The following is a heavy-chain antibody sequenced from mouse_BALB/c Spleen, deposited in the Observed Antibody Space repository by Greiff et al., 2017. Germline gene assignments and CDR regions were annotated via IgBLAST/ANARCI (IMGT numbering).Heavy chain of an antibody. J-gene: IGHJ4*01. CDR3: ARHTVITTAGRDYYAMDY. D-gene: IGHD2-4*01. Sequence: DVKLVESGGGLVQPGGSLKLSCAASGFTFSSYTMSWVRQTPEKRLEWVAYISNGGGSTYYPDTVKGRFTISRDNAKNTLYLQMSSLKSEDTAMYYCARHTVITTAGRDYYAMDYWGQGTSVTVSS. CDR1: GFTFSSYT. CDR2: ISNGGGST. V-gene: IGHV5-12-2*01.